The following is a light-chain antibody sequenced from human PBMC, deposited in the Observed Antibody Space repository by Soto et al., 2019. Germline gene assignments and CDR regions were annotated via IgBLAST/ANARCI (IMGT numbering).Light chain of an antibody. CDR1: SSNMGAGYD. CDR3: QAYDSSLSGGV. V-gene: IGLV1-40*01. Sequence: QSVLPQPPSVSGAPGQRVTISCTGSSSNMGAGYDVHWYQKLPGTAPKLLIYGNSNRPSGVPDRFSGSKSGTSASLAITGLRAEDEADYYCQAYDSSLSGGVFGGGTKLTVL. J-gene: IGLJ3*02. CDR2: GNS.